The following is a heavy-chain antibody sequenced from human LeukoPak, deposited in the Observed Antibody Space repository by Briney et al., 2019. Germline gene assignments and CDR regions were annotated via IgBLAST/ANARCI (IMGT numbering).Heavy chain of an antibody. D-gene: IGHD6-13*01. CDR1: GLTFSSYG. V-gene: IGHV3-33*01. CDR2: ICSDGSHK. J-gene: IGHJ3*02. CDR3: ASAAGAFDM. Sequence: AESLRLSCAASGLTFSSYGMHWIRHAQGKGLEWVAVICSDGSHKYYADFMKGRFSITRDNSKNMVYLQMNSLRVEDMAVYYCASAAGAFDMWGQRTLVTVSS.